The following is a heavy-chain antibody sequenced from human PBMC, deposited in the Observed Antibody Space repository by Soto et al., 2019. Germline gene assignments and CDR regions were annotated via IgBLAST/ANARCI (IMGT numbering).Heavy chain of an antibody. D-gene: IGHD2-2*01. Sequence: SETLSLTCTVSGGSISSGGYYWSWIRQHPGKGLEWIGYIYYSGSTYYNPSLKSRVTISVDTSKNQFSLKLSSVTAADTAVYYCARGMIVVVPAAMRQYLTWFDPWGQGTLVTVSS. CDR1: GGSISSGGYY. V-gene: IGHV4-31*03. J-gene: IGHJ5*02. CDR3: ARGMIVVVPAAMRQYLTWFDP. CDR2: IYYSGST.